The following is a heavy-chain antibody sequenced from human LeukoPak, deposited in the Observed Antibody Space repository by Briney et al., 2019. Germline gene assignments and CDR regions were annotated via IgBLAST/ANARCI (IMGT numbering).Heavy chain of an antibody. Sequence: GGSLRLSCAASGFTFSSYSMNWVRQAPGKGLEWVSSISSSSSYIYYADSVKGRFTISRDNAKNSLYLQVNSLRAEDTAVYYCARDSFVPRIAAAGGAFDIWGQGTMVTVSS. CDR3: ARDSFVPRIAAAGGAFDI. D-gene: IGHD6-13*01. CDR2: ISSSSSYI. CDR1: GFTFSSYS. J-gene: IGHJ3*02. V-gene: IGHV3-21*01.